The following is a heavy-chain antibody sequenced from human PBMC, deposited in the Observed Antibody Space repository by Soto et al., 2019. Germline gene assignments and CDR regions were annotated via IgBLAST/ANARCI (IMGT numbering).Heavy chain of an antibody. D-gene: IGHD6-19*01. CDR1: GFTFISYA. CDR2: ISGSGDYT. V-gene: IGHV3-23*01. J-gene: IGHJ6*02. CDR3: AKGLAVAGPYYYGMDV. Sequence: PWGSLRLSCAASGFTFISYAMTFFRHPPWKGLEWVSSISGSGDYTYYADSVKGRFTISRDNSKNTLYLQMNSLRAEDTAVYYCAKGLAVAGPYYYGMDVWGQGTTVTVSS.